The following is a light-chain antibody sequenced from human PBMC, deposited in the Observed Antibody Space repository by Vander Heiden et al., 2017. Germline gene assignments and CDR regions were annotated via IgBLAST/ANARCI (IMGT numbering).Light chain of an antibody. CDR3: QQYSGSAT. CDR2: GES. J-gene: IGKJ1*01. Sequence: EIVMTQSPGTLSLSPGERATLSCRASQSITNSYLAGYQQKRGQAPRLLIYGESSRATGIPDRFSGSGSGTDFTLTISRLEPEDVAVYYCQQYSGSATFGQGTKVEIK. V-gene: IGKV3-20*01. CDR1: QSITNSY.